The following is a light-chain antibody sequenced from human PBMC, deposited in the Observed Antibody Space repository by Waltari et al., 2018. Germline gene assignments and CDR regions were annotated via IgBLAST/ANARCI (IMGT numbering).Light chain of an antibody. Sequence: QSALTHPRSVSGSPGQSVTISCTGTSSDVGRYNYVSWYQHHPGKAPKLIIYDVTKRPSVVPDRFSASKSDNTASLTISGLQAEDEADYYCCSYAGSITFWVFGGGTKLTVL. J-gene: IGLJ3*02. CDR2: DVT. CDR3: CSYAGSITFWV. V-gene: IGLV2-11*01. CDR1: SSDVGRYNY.